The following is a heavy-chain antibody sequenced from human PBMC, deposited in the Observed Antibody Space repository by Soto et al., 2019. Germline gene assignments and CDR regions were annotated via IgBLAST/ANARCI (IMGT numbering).Heavy chain of an antibody. CDR3: AKEDNLRRKTGYAFDP. Sequence: SQTLSLTCAISGDSVSSNTASWNWIRQSPSRGLEWLGRTYFRSKWYNDYAVPVKSRIIINPDKSKHQFSLQLNSVTPEDTAVYFCAKEDNLRRKTGYAFDPWGQGIMVTVSS. V-gene: IGHV6-1*01. D-gene: IGHD5-12*01. J-gene: IGHJ5*02. CDR1: GDSVSSNTAS. CDR2: TYFRSKWYN.